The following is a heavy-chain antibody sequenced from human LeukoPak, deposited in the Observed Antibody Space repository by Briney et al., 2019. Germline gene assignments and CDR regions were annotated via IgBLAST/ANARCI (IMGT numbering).Heavy chain of an antibody. CDR3: ARAPVRYSIGWYDY. D-gene: IGHD6-19*01. J-gene: IGHJ4*02. CDR1: GFTFSSYE. V-gene: IGHV3-48*03. Sequence: GGSLRLSCAASGFTFSSYEMNWVRQAPGKGLEWVSYISSSGSTIYYADSVKGRFTISRDNAKNSLYLQMNSLRAEDTAVYYCARAPVRYSIGWYDYWGQGTLVTVSS. CDR2: ISSSGSTI.